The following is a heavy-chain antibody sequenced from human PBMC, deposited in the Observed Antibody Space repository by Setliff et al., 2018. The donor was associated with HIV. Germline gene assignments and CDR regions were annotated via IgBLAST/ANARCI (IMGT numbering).Heavy chain of an antibody. CDR1: GGSISSNGYY. Sequence: PSETLSLTCAVSGGSISSNGYYWGWIRQSPGKGLEWIGSIYHSGSTYYNPSLKSRVTISVDTSKNQFSLKLSSVTAADTAVYYCARVPFTTGFDYWGQGILVTVSS. J-gene: IGHJ4*02. CDR3: ARVPFTTGFDY. CDR2: IYHSGST. V-gene: IGHV4-39*07. D-gene: IGHD3-3*01.